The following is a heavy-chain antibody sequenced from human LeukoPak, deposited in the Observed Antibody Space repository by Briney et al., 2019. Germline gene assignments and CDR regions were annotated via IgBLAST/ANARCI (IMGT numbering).Heavy chain of an antibody. V-gene: IGHV1-8*01. D-gene: IGHD6-19*01. CDR2: MNPNSGNT. CDR3: ARVGVAVAGYGMDV. J-gene: IGHJ6*02. CDR1: GYTFTSYD. Sequence: GASVKVSCKASGYTFTSYDINWVRQATGQGLEWMGWMNPNSGNTGYAQKFQGRVTITRDTSASTAYMELSSLRSEDTAVYYCARVGVAVAGYGMDVWGQGTTVTVSS.